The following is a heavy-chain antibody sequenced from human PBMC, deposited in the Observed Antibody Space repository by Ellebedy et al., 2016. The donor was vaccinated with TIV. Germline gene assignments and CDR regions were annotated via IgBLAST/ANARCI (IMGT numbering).Heavy chain of an antibody. CDR2: IYYSGST. J-gene: IGHJ3*02. CDR3: ARGYCSGGSCYYTDAFDI. V-gene: IGHV4-31*03. D-gene: IGHD2-15*01. Sequence: SETLSLTXTVSGGSISSGGYYWSWIRQHPGKGLEWIGYIYYSGSTYYNPSLKSRVTISVDTSKNQFSLKLSSVTAADTAVYYCARGYCSGGSCYYTDAFDIWGQGTMVTVSS. CDR1: GGSISSGGYY.